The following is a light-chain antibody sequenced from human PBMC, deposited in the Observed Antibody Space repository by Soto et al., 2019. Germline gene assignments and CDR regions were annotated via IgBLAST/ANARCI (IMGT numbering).Light chain of an antibody. V-gene: IGLV2-14*01. CDR2: EVT. J-gene: IGLJ1*01. CDR3: SSFTTRITCV. Sequence: QAVLTQPASVSGSPGQSITISCTGTSSDVGAYNYVSWYQQLPGKAPKLIIYEVTNRPSGVSNRFSGSKSGNTASLTISGVQAEDEADYYCSSFTTRITCVFGTGTKLTVL. CDR1: SSDVGAYNY.